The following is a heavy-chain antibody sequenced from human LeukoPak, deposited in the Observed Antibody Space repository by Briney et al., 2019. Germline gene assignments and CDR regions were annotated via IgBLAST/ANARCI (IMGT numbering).Heavy chain of an antibody. D-gene: IGHD6-13*01. CDR3: ARGGIAAAERGGAFDI. Sequence: ASVKVSCKASGYTFTGYYMHWVRQAPGQGLEWIGWINPNSGGTNYAQKFQGWVTMTRDTSISTAYMELSRLRSDDTAVYYCARGGIAAAERGGAFDIWGQGTMVTVSS. J-gene: IGHJ3*02. V-gene: IGHV1-2*04. CDR2: INPNSGGT. CDR1: GYTFTGYY.